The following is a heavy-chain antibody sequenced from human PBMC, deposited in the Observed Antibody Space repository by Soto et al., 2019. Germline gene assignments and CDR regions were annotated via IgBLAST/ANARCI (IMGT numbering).Heavy chain of an antibody. CDR2: ISSSSSYI. CDR1: GFTFSSYS. CDR3: ARGDGDYGGRSYYYYYMDV. J-gene: IGHJ6*03. Sequence: GGSLRLSCEASGFTFSSYSMNWVRQAPGKGLEWVSSISSSSSYIYYGDSVKGGFTISRDNDKNSLYLQMNSLRAEDTAVDYCARGDGDYGGRSYYYYYMDVWGKGTTVTVSS. D-gene: IGHD4-17*01. V-gene: IGHV3-21*01.